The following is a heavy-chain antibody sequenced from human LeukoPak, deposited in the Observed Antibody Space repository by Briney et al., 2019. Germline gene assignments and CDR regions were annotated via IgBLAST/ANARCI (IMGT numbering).Heavy chain of an antibody. CDR1: GFTFSSYG. CDR2: IRYDGSNK. V-gene: IGHV3-30*02. J-gene: IGHJ6*03. Sequence: GGSLRLSCAASGFTFSSYGMHWVRQAPGKGLEWVAFIRYDGSNKYYADSVKGRFTISRDNSKNTLYLQMNSVRAEDTAVYYCAKDGSIAVAGPLYYYYMDVWGKGTTVTISS. CDR3: AKDGSIAVAGPLYYYYMDV. D-gene: IGHD6-19*01.